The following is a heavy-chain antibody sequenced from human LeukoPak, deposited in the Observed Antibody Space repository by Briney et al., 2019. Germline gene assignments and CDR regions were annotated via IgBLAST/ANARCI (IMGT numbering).Heavy chain of an antibody. J-gene: IGHJ4*02. CDR2: INPNSGGT. D-gene: IGHD3-22*01. V-gene: IGHV1-2*02. Sequence: ASVKVSCKASGYTFTSYDINWVRQATGQGLEWMGWINPNSGGTNYAQRFQGRVTMTRDTSISTAYMELSSLRSDDTAVYFCARTPNYFDSSGSYDHWGQGTLVTVSS. CDR3: ARTPNYFDSSGSYDH. CDR1: GYTFTSYD.